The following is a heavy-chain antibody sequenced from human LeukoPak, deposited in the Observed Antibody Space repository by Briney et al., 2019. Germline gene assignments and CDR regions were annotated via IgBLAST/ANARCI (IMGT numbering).Heavy chain of an antibody. CDR3: ARGGTALAFDI. V-gene: IGHV4-39*07. D-gene: IGHD1-26*01. CDR1: RGSISSSSYY. CDR2: IYTSGST. J-gene: IGHJ3*02. Sequence: SETLSLTCTVSRGSISSSSYYWGWIRQPPGKGLEWIGRIYTSGSTNYNPSLKSRVTISVDTSKNQFSLKLSSVTAADTAVYYCARGGTALAFDIWGQGTMVTVSS.